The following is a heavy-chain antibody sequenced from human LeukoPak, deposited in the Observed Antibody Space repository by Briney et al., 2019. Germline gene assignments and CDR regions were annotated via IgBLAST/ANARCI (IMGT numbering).Heavy chain of an antibody. CDR2: FDPEDGET. D-gene: IGHD3-16*02. J-gene: IGHJ4*02. V-gene: IGHV1-24*01. CDR3: ARGGRLGELSSLDY. CDR1: GYTLTELS. Sequence: ASVKVSCKVSGYTLTELSMHWVRQAPGKGLEWMGGFDPEDGETIYAQKFQGRVTMTTGTSTSTAYMELRSLRSDDTAVYYCARGGRLGELSSLDYWGQGTLVTVSS.